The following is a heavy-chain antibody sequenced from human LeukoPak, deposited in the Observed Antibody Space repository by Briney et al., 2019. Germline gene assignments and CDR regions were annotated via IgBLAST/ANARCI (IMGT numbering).Heavy chain of an antibody. CDR1: GGSVSSGSYY. Sequence: SETLSLTCTVSGGSVSSGSYYWSWIRQPPGKGLEWIGYIYYSGSTNYNPSLKSRVTISVDTSKNPFSLKLSSVTAADTAVYYCARDLLFGELGYWSQGTLVTVPS. J-gene: IGHJ4*02. CDR2: IYYSGST. V-gene: IGHV4-61*01. D-gene: IGHD3-16*01. CDR3: ARDLLFGELGY.